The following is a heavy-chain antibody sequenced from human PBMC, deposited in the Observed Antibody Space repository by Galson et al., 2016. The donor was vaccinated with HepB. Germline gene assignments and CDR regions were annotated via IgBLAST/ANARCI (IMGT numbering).Heavy chain of an antibody. J-gene: IGHJ4*02. D-gene: IGHD3-16*01. V-gene: IGHV3-33*01. CDR3: ARDDHYGVYFDH. Sequence: SLRLSCAGSGFTFSNYGMHWVRQAPGKGLEWVSNIWFDRRNKYYGDSVKGRFTISRDNSKNTLYLQMSSLRAGDTAVYYCARDDHYGVYFDHWGQGTLVTVSS. CDR2: IWFDRRNK. CDR1: GFTFSNYG.